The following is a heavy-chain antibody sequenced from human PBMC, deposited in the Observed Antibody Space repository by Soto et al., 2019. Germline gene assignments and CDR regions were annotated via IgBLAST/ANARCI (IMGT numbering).Heavy chain of an antibody. Sequence: PSETLSLTRFGSGGSIGSHDWSWIRQPPGGGLEWIGYVHYGGSTNYNPSLKSRVTMSVDTSKTQFYLNLGSVTAADTALYFCARRDYSTSSLGPFDYWGQGTLVTVSS. CDR1: GGSIGSHD. D-gene: IGHD6-6*01. CDR3: ARRDYSTSSLGPFDY. J-gene: IGHJ4*02. V-gene: IGHV4-59*11. CDR2: VHYGGST.